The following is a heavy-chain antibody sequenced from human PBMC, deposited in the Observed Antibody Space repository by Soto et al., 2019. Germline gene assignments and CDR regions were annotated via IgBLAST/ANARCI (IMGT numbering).Heavy chain of an antibody. CDR2: INAGNGNT. D-gene: IGHD3-22*01. V-gene: IGHV1-3*01. J-gene: IGHJ5*02. Sequence: GASVKVSCKASGYTFTSYAMHWVRQAPGQRLEWMGWINAGNGNTKYSQKIQGRVTITRDTSASTAYMELSSLRSEDRAVYYCARTYSYDSSGHPNWFDPWGQETLVTVSS. CDR3: ARTYSYDSSGHPNWFDP. CDR1: GYTFTSYA.